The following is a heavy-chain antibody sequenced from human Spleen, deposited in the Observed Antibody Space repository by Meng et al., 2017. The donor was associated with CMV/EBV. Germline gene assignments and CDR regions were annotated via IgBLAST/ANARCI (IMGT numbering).Heavy chain of an antibody. D-gene: IGHD3-3*01. CDR3: ARERRITIFGVVIIYYGMDV. J-gene: IGHJ6*02. CDR2: ISYDGSNK. Sequence: GESLKISCAASGFTFSSYAMHWVRQAPGKGLEWVAVISYDGSNKYYADSVKGRFTISRDNSKNTLYLQMNSLRAEDTAVYYCARERRITIFGVVIIYYGMDVWGQGTTVTVSS. CDR1: GFTFSSYA. V-gene: IGHV3-30*04.